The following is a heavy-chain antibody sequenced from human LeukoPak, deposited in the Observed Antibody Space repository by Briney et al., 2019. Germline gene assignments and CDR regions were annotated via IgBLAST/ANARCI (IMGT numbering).Heavy chain of an antibody. Sequence: PGGSLRLSCAASGFTFSSYGMHWVRQAPGKGLEWVSAISGSGGSTYYADSVKGRFTISRDNSKNTLYLQMNSLRAEDTAVYYSAKIPNRNDYWGQGTLVTVSS. CDR1: GFTFSSYG. J-gene: IGHJ4*02. V-gene: IGHV3-23*01. CDR3: AKIPNRNDY. CDR2: ISGSGGST.